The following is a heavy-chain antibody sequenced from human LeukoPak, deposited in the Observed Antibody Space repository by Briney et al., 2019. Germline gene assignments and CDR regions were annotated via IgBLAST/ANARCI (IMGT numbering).Heavy chain of an antibody. CDR2: IKQDGSEK. Sequence: PGGSLRLSCAASGFTFSSYWMSWVRQAPGKGLEWVANIKQDGSEKYYVDSVKGRFTISRDNSKNTLYLQMNSLRAEDTAVYYCAKNSHYYDSSGPDYWGQGTLVTVSS. D-gene: IGHD3-22*01. V-gene: IGHV3-7*03. J-gene: IGHJ4*02. CDR3: AKNSHYYDSSGPDY. CDR1: GFTFSSYW.